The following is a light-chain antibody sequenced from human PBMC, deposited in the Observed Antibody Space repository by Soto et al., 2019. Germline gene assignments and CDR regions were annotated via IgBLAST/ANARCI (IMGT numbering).Light chain of an antibody. Sequence: QSALTQPASVSGSPGQSITISCTGTRSDVGGYNYVSWYQQHPGKAPKLMIYDVSNRPSGVSNRFSGSKSGNTASLTISGLQAEDEADYYCSSYTSSSTHLFGTGTKVTVL. CDR2: DVS. CDR1: RSDVGGYNY. V-gene: IGLV2-14*01. CDR3: SSYTSSSTHL. J-gene: IGLJ1*01.